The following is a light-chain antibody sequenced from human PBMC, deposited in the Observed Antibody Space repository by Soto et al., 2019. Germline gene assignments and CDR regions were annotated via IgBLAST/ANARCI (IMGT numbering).Light chain of an antibody. CDR2: GAS. Sequence: EIVLTQSPGTLSLSPGERATLSCRASHSVSSSYLAWYQQKPGQAPRLLIYGASSRDTGIPDRFSGSGSGTDFTLTISRLEPEDFAVYYCQQYGSSRTFGQGTKVEIK. J-gene: IGKJ1*01. CDR3: QQYGSSRT. CDR1: HSVSSSY. V-gene: IGKV3-20*01.